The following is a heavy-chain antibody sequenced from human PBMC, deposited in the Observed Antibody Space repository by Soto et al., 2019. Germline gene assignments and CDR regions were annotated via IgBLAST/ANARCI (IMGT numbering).Heavy chain of an antibody. V-gene: IGHV3-23*01. J-gene: IGHJ4*01. Sequence: GGSLRLSCATSGFTFSNYPMNWVRQAPGRGLEWVSGISAGGDTTYYADSVKGRFTIFRDNSKNSVSLQMNSLRVEDTAIYYCARRVWGQGTLVTVSS. CDR1: GFTFSNYP. CDR3: ARRV. CDR2: ISAGGDTT.